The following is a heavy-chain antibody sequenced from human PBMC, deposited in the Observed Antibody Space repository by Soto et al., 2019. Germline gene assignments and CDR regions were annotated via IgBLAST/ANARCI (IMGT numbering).Heavy chain of an antibody. Sequence: SETLSLTCTVAGGSISSYYWSWIRQPPGKGLEWFGQIFYSGSTIYNPSLKSRVTISVDTSKNQFSLKLSSVTAADTAVYYCARHQIGYCSGGSCYSSGAFDIWGQGTMVTVSS. J-gene: IGHJ3*02. CDR1: GGSISSYY. CDR3: ARHQIGYCSGGSCYSSGAFDI. V-gene: IGHV4-59*08. D-gene: IGHD2-15*01. CDR2: IFYSGST.